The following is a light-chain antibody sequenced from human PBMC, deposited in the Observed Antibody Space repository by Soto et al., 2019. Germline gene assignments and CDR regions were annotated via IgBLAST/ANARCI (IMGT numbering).Light chain of an antibody. V-gene: IGKV3-11*01. CDR2: LAS. CDR1: QAVNTR. CDR3: HQRQSWPRT. J-gene: IGKJ1*01. Sequence: EIVLTKSPATLSSFPGDRVTLSCRASQAVNTRLAWYQHKPGQAPRLLFYLASNRAAGVPARFSGSGSGTDFTLTISDVGTEDFAVYYCHQRQSWPRTLGQGTTVDIK.